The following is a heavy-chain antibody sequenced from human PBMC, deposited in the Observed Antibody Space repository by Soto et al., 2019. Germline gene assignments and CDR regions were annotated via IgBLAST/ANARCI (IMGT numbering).Heavy chain of an antibody. J-gene: IGHJ4*02. CDR3: AKPGVMGVAVARTNDD. D-gene: IGHD6-19*01. Sequence: GGSLRLSCAASGFTFSSYAMSWVRQAPGKRLEWVSAISGSGGSTYYAASVKGRFTISRDNSKNTLYLQMNSLRAEDTAVYYCAKPGVMGVAVARTNDDCGQGSLVSLAS. V-gene: IGHV3-23*01. CDR1: GFTFSSYA. CDR2: ISGSGGST.